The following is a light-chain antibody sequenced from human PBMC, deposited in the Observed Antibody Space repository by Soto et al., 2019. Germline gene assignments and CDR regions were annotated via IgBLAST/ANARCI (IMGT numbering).Light chain of an antibody. CDR3: QQYNSYPRT. CDR1: QSISSW. V-gene: IGKV1-5*03. Sequence: DIQMTQSPSTLSASVGDRVTNTCRASQSISSWLAWYQQKQGKAPKLLIYKASSLESGVPSRFSGSESGTEFTLTISSLQPDDFATYYCQQYNSYPRTFGQGTKVEIK. J-gene: IGKJ1*01. CDR2: KAS.